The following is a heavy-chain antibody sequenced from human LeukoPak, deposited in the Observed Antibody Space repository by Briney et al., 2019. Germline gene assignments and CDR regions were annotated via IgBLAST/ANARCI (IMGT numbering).Heavy chain of an antibody. V-gene: IGHV3-7*01. CDR1: GLTFSTYW. D-gene: IGHD7-27*01. CDR2: IGGDGDRK. Sequence: GGSLRLSCAASGLTFSTYWMTWVRQAPGKGLEWLANIGGDGDRKFYVDSVKGRFTISRDNAENSLYLQMNSLRAEDTAVYYCARDQNWAFDYWGQGTLVTVSS. CDR3: ARDQNWAFDY. J-gene: IGHJ4*02.